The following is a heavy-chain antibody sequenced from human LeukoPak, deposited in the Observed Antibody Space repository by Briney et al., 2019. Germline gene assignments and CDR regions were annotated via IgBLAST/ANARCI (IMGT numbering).Heavy chain of an antibody. CDR3: AKDGLWFGELLYYFDY. Sequence: GGSLRLSCAASGFTFSSYAMYWVRQAPGKGLEWVAVISYDGSDKFYADSVKGRFTISRDNSKNTLYLQMNSLRAEDTAVYYCAKDGLWFGELLYYFDYWGQGTLVTVSS. CDR1: GFTFSSYA. J-gene: IGHJ4*02. CDR2: ISYDGSDK. V-gene: IGHV3-30*04. D-gene: IGHD3-10*01.